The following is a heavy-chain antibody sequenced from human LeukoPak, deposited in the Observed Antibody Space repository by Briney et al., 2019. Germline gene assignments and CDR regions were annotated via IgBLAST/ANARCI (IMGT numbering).Heavy chain of an antibody. V-gene: IGHV4-59*01. CDR3: ARGSIAVAVAADY. CDR2: IYYSGST. CDR1: GGSISIYY. D-gene: IGHD6-19*01. Sequence: SETLSLTCTVSGGSISIYYWSWIRQPPGKGLEWIGYIYYSGSTNYNPSLKSRVTISVDTSKNQFSLKLSSVTAADTAVYYCARGSIAVAVAADYWGQGTLVTVSS. J-gene: IGHJ4*02.